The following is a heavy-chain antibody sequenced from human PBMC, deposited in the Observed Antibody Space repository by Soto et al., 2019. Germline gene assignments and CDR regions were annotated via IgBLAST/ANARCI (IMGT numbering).Heavy chain of an antibody. J-gene: IGHJ1*01. Sequence: EVQLVESGGGLVQPGGSLRLSCVASGFTFSSYWMHWVRQAPGKGLEWVSSISNDGSSTRYADGEKGRFTISRDNAKNTLYLQMNSLGAEDTAVYYCARLPNKSPQNWGQGTLVSVSP. CDR1: GFTFSSYW. V-gene: IGHV3-74*01. CDR2: ISNDGSST. CDR3: ARLPNKSPQN.